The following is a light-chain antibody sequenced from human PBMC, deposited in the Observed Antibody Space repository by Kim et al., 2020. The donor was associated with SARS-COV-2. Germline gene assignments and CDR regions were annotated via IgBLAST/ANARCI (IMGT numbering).Light chain of an antibody. Sequence: IVMMQSPATLSVSPGERVTLSCRASQSVKNRLAWYQQRPGQAPRLLIYGASTRATDISARFSGSGSGTEFTLTIRSLQSEDLAVYYCQQYNDWPLLTFGGGTKVDIK. J-gene: IGKJ4*01. CDR1: QSVKNR. V-gene: IGKV3-15*01. CDR3: QQYNDWPLLT. CDR2: GAS.